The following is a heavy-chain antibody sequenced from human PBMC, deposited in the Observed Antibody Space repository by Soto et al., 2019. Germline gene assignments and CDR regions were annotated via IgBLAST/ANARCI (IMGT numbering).Heavy chain of an antibody. Sequence: EVQLLDSGGGLVQPGWSLRLSCAASGFTFSGYALTWVRQAPGKGLEWVSAISGGGDATFYADSAKGRFTISRDNSKNTLYLQMNTLRAEDTAVYYCARKVSGSTGRPDLWYFDLWGRGTLVTVSS. J-gene: IGHJ2*01. D-gene: IGHD3-10*01. CDR1: GFTFSGYA. CDR3: ARKVSGSTGRPDLWYFDL. CDR2: ISGGGDAT. V-gene: IGHV3-23*01.